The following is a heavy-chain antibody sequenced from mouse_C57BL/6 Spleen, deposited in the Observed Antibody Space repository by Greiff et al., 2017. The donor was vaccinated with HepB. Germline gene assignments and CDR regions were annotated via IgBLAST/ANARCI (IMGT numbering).Heavy chain of an antibody. CDR1: GFTFTDYY. CDR2: IRNKANGYTT. Sequence: EVKVEESGGGLVQPGGSLSLSCAASGFTFTDYYMSWVRQPPGKALEWLGFIRNKANGYTTEYSASVKGRFTISRDNSQSILYLQMNALRAEDSATYYCARSCNDENYAMDYWGQGTSVTVSS. J-gene: IGHJ4*01. D-gene: IGHD2-1*01. V-gene: IGHV7-3*01. CDR3: ARSCNDENYAMDY.